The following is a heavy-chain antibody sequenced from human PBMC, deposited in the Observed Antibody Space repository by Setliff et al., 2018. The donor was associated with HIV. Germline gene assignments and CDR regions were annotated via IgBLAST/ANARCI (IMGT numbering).Heavy chain of an antibody. CDR1: GFPFSAYS. CDR2: IYMGNSNI. V-gene: IGHV3-48*01. Sequence: GGSLRLSCVGSGFPFSAYSLSWVRMAPGEGLEWIAYIYMGNSNIYIGDSVKGRFTISRDNAKNSMYLQMNSLRAEDTAVYYCARESSSGSQDYWGQGTPVTVSS. J-gene: IGHJ4*02. D-gene: IGHD5-12*01. CDR3: ARESSSGSQDY.